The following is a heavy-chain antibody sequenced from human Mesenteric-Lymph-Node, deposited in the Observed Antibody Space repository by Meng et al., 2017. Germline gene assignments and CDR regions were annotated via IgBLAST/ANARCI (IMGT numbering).Heavy chain of an antibody. Sequence: EVQLVESGGGLVQPGGSLRLSCAASGFTFSNYAMSWVRQAPGKGLEWVSGISGSGDNTYYPDSVKGRFTISRDNSKNTLYLQMSSLRAEDTAAYYCARGLRQLGYCGQGALVTVSS. J-gene: IGHJ4*02. D-gene: IGHD3-10*01. CDR3: ARGLRQLGY. V-gene: IGHV3-23*04. CDR2: ISGSGDNT. CDR1: GFTFSNYA.